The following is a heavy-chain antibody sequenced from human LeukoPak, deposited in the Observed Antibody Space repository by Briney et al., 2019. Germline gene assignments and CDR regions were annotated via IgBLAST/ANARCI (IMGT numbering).Heavy chain of an antibody. CDR3: ARVATYYDSSGQFDY. V-gene: IGHV1-2*02. Sequence: GASVKVSCKASGYTFTGYYMHWVRQAPGQGLEWMGWINPNSGGTNYAQKFQGRVTMTRDTSISTAYMELSRQRSDDTAVYYCARVATYYDSSGQFDYWGQGTLVTVSS. CDR2: INPNSGGT. J-gene: IGHJ4*02. D-gene: IGHD3-22*01. CDR1: GYTFTGYY.